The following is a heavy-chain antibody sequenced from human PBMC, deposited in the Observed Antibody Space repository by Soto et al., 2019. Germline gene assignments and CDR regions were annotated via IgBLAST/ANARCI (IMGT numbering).Heavy chain of an antibody. CDR2: IRSKTNSYAT. D-gene: IGHD6-19*01. CDR3: TRQTDAVQWLVVPTDYNFDY. Sequence: LRLSCAASGFTFGGSAMHWVRQASGKGLEWVGHIRSKTNSYATAYAESVKGRSTISRDDSMNTAYLQMNSLKTEDTAVYFCTRQTDAVQWLVVPTDYNFDYWGQGTLVTVSS. J-gene: IGHJ4*02. CDR1: GFTFGGSA. V-gene: IGHV3-73*01.